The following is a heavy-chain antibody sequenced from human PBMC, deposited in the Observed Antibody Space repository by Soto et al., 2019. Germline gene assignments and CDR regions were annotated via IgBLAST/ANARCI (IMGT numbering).Heavy chain of an antibody. CDR3: ARFSGSYLGTRWFDP. CDR1: GGSISSGDYY. D-gene: IGHD1-26*01. V-gene: IGHV4-30-4*01. J-gene: IGHJ5*02. Sequence: QVQLQESGPGLAKPSQTLSLTCTVSGGSISSGDYYWSWIRQPPGKGLEWIGYIYYSGSPYYNPSLKSRVTISVDTSKNQSSLKLSSVTAADTAVYYCARFSGSYLGTRWFDPWGQGTLVTVSS. CDR2: IYYSGSP.